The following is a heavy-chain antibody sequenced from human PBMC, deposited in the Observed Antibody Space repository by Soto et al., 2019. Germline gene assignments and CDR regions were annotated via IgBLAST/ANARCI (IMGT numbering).Heavy chain of an antibody. J-gene: IGHJ4*02. Sequence: QVQLVESGGGVVQPGRSLRLSCAASGFTFSCYGMHWVRQAPGKGLEWVAVISYDGSKKNYADSVKGRFTISRDNSKNTLYLQMNSLRAEDTAVYYCAKDGLMITFGGVTHWGQGTLVTVSS. D-gene: IGHD3-16*01. CDR1: GFTFSCYG. CDR2: ISYDGSKK. V-gene: IGHV3-30*18. CDR3: AKDGLMITFGGVTH.